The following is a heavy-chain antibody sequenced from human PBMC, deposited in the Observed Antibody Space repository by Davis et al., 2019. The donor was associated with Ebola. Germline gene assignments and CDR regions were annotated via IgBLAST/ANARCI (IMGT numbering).Heavy chain of an antibody. Sequence: GESLKISCAASGFTFSSYSMNWVRQAPGKGLEWVSYISSSGSTIYYADSVKGRFTISRDNAKNSLYLQMNSLRAEDTAVYYCARALRGSSSWYYYYYGMDVWGQGTTVTVSS. CDR1: GFTFSSYS. CDR2: ISSSGSTI. D-gene: IGHD6-13*01. V-gene: IGHV3-48*04. J-gene: IGHJ6*02. CDR3: ARALRGSSSWYYYYYGMDV.